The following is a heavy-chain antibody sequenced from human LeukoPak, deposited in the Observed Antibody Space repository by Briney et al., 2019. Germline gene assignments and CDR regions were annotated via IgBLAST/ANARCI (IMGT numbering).Heavy chain of an antibody. Sequence: GASLKISSKGSGYRFTTYWIGWVRQMPGKGLEWMGIIYPGDSDTRYSPSFQGQVTISADKSISTAYLQWSSLKASDTAMYYCARRYCSGGSCYSGCDYWGQGTLVTVSS. V-gene: IGHV5-51*01. J-gene: IGHJ4*02. CDR2: IYPGDSDT. D-gene: IGHD2-15*01. CDR3: ARRYCSGGSCYSGCDY. CDR1: GYRFTTYW.